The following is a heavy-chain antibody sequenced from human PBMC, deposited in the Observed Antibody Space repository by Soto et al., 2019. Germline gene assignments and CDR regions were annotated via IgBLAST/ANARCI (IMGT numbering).Heavy chain of an antibody. CDR1: GFTFSSYG. CDR2: IWYDGSNK. D-gene: IGHD3-3*01. CDR3: ARDPTIFGVVRGWFDP. V-gene: IGHV3-33*01. Sequence: QVQLVESGGGVVQPGRSLRLSCAASGFTFSSYGMHWVRQAPGKGLEWVAVIWYDGSNKYYADSVKGRFTISRDNSKNTLYLQMNSLRADDTAVYYCARDPTIFGVVRGWFDPWGQGTLVTVSS. J-gene: IGHJ5*02.